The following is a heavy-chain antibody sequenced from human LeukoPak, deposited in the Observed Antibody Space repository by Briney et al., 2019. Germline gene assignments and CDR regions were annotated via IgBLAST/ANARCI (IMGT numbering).Heavy chain of an antibody. Sequence: GSLRLSCAASGFTFSSYAVSWIRQPPGKGLEWIGEINHSGSTNYNPSLKSRVTISVDTSKNQFSLKLSSVTAADTAVYYCARGKRGYSSSWYDYWGQGTLVTVSS. D-gene: IGHD6-13*01. CDR2: INHSGST. CDR1: GFTFSSYA. J-gene: IGHJ4*02. CDR3: ARGKRGYSSSWYDY. V-gene: IGHV4-34*01.